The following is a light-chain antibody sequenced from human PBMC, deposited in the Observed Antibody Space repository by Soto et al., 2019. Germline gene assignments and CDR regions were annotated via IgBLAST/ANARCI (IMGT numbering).Light chain of an antibody. CDR2: GAS. CDR3: QQYGSPPTT. V-gene: IGKV3-20*01. J-gene: IGKJ1*01. CDR1: QSVSSSY. Sequence: EIVLTQSPGTLSLSPGERATLSCRASQSVSSSYLAWYQQKPGQAPRLLIYGASSRATGIPDRFSGSGSGTDFTLTISRLETEDFAVYSCQQYGSPPTTFGQGTKVEIK.